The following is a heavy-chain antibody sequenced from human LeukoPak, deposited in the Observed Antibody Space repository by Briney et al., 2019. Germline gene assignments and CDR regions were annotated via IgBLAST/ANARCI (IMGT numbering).Heavy chain of an antibody. Sequence: GGTLRLSCAASGFTFSSYGMSWVRQAPGKGLEWVSAISGSGGSTYYADSVKGRFTISRDNSKNTLYLQMNSLRAEDTAVYYCAKDVRPSSLFDYWGQGTLVTVSS. D-gene: IGHD2-2*01. V-gene: IGHV3-23*01. J-gene: IGHJ4*02. CDR1: GFTFSSYG. CDR2: ISGSGGST. CDR3: AKDVRPSSLFDY.